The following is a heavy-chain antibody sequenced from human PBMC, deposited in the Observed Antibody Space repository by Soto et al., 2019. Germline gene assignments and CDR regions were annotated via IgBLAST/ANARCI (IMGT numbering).Heavy chain of an antibody. CDR2: ISAHNANT. D-gene: IGHD1-26*01. CDR1: GYTFTSYG. J-gene: IGHJ4*02. Sequence: QVHLVQSGAEVKKPGASVKVSCKGSGYTFTSYGISWVRQAPGKGLKWMGWISAHNANTDYAQKLKGRVTATRDTSTNTTYMELRSLTSDATAVYSCARGRYGDYWGQGALVTVSS. V-gene: IGHV1-18*01. CDR3: ARGRYGDY.